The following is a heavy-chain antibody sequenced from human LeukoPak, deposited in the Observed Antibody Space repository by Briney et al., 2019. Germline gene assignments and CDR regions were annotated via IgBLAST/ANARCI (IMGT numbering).Heavy chain of an antibody. Sequence: GGSLRLSCAGSGFIFSDHWMTWVRQAPGKGLEWVSAISGSGGSTYYADSVKGRFTISRDNAKNSLYLQMNSLRAEDTAVYYCARDISGPGDYWGQGTLVTVSS. J-gene: IGHJ4*02. CDR1: GFIFSDHW. CDR3: ARDISGPGDY. V-gene: IGHV3-23*01. D-gene: IGHD3-10*01. CDR2: ISGSGGST.